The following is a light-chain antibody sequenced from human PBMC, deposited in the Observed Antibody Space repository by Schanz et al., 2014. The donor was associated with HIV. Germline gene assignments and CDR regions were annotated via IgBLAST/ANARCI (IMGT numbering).Light chain of an antibody. CDR2: DVT. V-gene: IGLV2-14*03. CDR3: NSYTSSNTRV. Sequence: QSALTQPASVSGSPGQSITISCTGTSSNVGGYNYVSWFQQHPGTAPKLIIFDVTNRPSGASNRFSGSKSGNTASLTISGLQAEDEADYYCNSYTSSNTRVFGGGTKLTVL. CDR1: SSNVGGYNY. J-gene: IGLJ3*02.